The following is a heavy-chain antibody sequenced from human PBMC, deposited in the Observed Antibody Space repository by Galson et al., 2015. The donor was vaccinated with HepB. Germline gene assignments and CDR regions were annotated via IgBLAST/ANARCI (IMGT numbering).Heavy chain of an antibody. J-gene: IGHJ3*02. CDR3: AKDNRITRTAEPGALDI. Sequence: SLRLSCATSGFTFDDYAMHWVRQAPGKGLEWVSGISWNSGSIGYADSVKGRFTISRDNAKNSLYLQMNSLRAEDTALYYCAKDNRITRTAEPGALDIWGQGTMVTVSS. CDR1: GFTFDDYA. CDR2: ISWNSGSI. V-gene: IGHV3-9*01. D-gene: IGHD1-14*01.